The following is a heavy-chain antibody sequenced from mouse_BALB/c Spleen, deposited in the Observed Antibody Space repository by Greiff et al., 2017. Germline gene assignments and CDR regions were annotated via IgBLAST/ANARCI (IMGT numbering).Heavy chain of an antibody. V-gene: IGHV12-3*02. J-gene: IGHJ3*01. CDR1: GFPITSGYY. CDR2: ITHSGET. CDR3: AGDDDYDGGIAY. D-gene: IGHD2-4*01. Sequence: VQRVESGPGLVKPSQSLFLACSITGFPITSGYYWIWIRQSPGKPLEWMGYITHSGETFYNPSLQSPISITRETSKNQFFLQLNSVTTEDTAMYYCAGDDDYDGGIAYWGQGTLVTVSA.